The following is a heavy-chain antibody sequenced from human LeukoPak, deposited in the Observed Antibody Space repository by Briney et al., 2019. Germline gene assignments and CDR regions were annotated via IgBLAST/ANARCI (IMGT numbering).Heavy chain of an antibody. J-gene: IGHJ4*02. CDR3: ARDPNYYDSSGQGIDY. CDR1: GYTFTSYA. D-gene: IGHD3-22*01. Sequence: ASVKVSCKASGYTFTSYAISWVRQAPGQGLEWMGRIIPILGIANYAQKFQGRVTITADKSTSTAYMELSSLRSEDTAVYYCARDPNYYDSSGQGIDYWGQGTLVTVSS. V-gene: IGHV1-69*04. CDR2: IIPILGIA.